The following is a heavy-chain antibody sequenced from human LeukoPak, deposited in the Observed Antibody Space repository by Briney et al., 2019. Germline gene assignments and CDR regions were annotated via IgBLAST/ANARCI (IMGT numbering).Heavy chain of an antibody. CDR1: GYTFTSYP. CDR2: INAGNGKT. Sequence: ASVKVSCKASGYTFTSYPIQWVRQAPGQRLEWMGWINAGNGKTKYSQEFQGRVTITRDTSATIGYMELSSLRSEDTAVYYCARARWTSTVTTYYLDYWGQGTLVTVSS. J-gene: IGHJ4*02. CDR3: ARARWTSTVTTYYLDY. V-gene: IGHV1-3*01. D-gene: IGHD4-17*01.